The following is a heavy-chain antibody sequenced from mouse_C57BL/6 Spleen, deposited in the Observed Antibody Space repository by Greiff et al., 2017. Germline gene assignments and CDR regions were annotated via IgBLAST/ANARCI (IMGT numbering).Heavy chain of an antibody. CDR1: GFNIKDYY. CDR3: ARGDYDGYFDY. J-gene: IGHJ2*01. Sequence: EVKLVESGAELVKPGASVKLSCTASGFNIKDYYMHWVKQRPEQGLEWIGRIDPEDGETKYAPKFQGKATITADTSSNTAYLQLSSLTSEATAVYYCARGDYDGYFDYWGQGTTLTVSS. CDR2: IDPEDGET. V-gene: IGHV14-2*01. D-gene: IGHD2-4*01.